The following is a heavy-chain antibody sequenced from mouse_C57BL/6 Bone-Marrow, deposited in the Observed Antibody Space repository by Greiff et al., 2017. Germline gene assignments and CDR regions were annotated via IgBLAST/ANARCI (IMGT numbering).Heavy chain of an antibody. CDR2: ISSGGSCT. D-gene: IGHD1-2*01. CDR3: AGHGNYGSAWFAY. V-gene: IGHV5-6*01. CDR1: GFTFSSYG. J-gene: IGHJ3*01. Sequence: VQLKESGGDLVKPGGSLKLSCAASGFTFSSYGMSWVRQTPDKRLEWVATISSGGSCTYYPDSVKGRFTISRDNAKNTLYLQMSSLKSEDTAMYYCAGHGNYGSAWFAYWGQGTLVTVSA.